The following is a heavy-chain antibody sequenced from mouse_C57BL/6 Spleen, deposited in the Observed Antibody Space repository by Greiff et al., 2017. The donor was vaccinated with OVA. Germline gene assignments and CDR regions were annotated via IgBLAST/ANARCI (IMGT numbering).Heavy chain of an antibody. V-gene: IGHV1-63*01. Sequence: QVQLQQSGAELVRPGTSVKMSCKASGYTFTNYWIGWAKQRPGHGLEWIGDIYPGGGYTNYNEKFKGKATLTADKSSSTAYMQFSSLTSEDSAIYYCARGDYEDDYAMDYWGQGTSVTVSS. D-gene: IGHD2-4*01. CDR1: GYTFTNYW. J-gene: IGHJ4*01. CDR2: IYPGGGYT. CDR3: ARGDYEDDYAMDY.